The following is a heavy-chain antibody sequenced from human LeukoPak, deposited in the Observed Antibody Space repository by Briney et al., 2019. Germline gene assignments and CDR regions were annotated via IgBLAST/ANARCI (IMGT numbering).Heavy chain of an antibody. D-gene: IGHD6-19*01. CDR1: GSPFTNYW. J-gene: IGHJ3*02. CDR2: IYPGDSDT. CDR3: ARTGYSSGWYGGFDI. V-gene: IGHV5-51*01. Sequence: GESLKISGQGPGSPFTNYWIGGVRQISGKGLDWMGIIYPGDSDTRYSPSLQGQVTISADKSIITAYLQWSSLKASDTAMYYCARTGYSSGWYGGFDIWGQGTRVTVSS.